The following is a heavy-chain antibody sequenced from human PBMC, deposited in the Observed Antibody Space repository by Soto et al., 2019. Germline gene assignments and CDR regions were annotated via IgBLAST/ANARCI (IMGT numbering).Heavy chain of an antibody. Sequence: QVQLQESGPGLVKPSETLSLNCAVAGGSISSVHYYWSWIRQHPGKGLEWIGYISYSGSTFYNPSLKSRFTGSVDTSKNRFSLKLTSVTAADTAAYYCARSAQWNAFDIWGQGTMVIVSS. CDR3: ARSAQWNAFDI. CDR1: GGSISSVHYY. CDR2: ISYSGST. D-gene: IGHD2-8*01. V-gene: IGHV4-31*11. J-gene: IGHJ3*02.